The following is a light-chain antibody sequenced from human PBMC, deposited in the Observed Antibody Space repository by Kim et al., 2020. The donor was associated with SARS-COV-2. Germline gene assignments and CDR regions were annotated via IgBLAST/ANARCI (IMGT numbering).Light chain of an antibody. J-gene: IGKJ5*01. CDR1: QSVSSSY. CDR2: GAS. CDR3: QQYGRTPIT. Sequence: EIVLTQSPGTLSLSPGERATLSCRASQSVSSSYLAWYQQKPGQAPRLLIYGASSRATGIPDRFSGSGSGTDFTLTISRLDPEDFAGYYCQQYGRTPITFGTGTRREIK. V-gene: IGKV3-20*01.